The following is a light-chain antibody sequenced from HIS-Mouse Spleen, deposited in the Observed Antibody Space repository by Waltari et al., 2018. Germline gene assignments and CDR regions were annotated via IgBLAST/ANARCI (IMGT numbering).Light chain of an antibody. J-gene: IGKJ1*01. V-gene: IGKV1-5*03. Sequence: DIQMTQSPSTLSASVGDRVTITCRASQSISSWLAWYQQKPVKAPKLLIYKASSLERGVPSRFSGSGAGTEFTLTISSLQPDDFATYYCQQYNSYSRTFGQGTKVESK. CDR2: KAS. CDR3: QQYNSYSRT. CDR1: QSISSW.